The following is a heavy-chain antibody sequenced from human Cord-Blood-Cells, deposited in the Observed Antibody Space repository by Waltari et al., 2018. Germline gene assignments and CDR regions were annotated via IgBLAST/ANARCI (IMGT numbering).Heavy chain of an antibody. CDR1: GGSFSGYY. CDR3: ARGDAFDI. CDR2: INHSGST. J-gene: IGHJ3*02. V-gene: IGHV4-34*01. Sequence: QVQLQQWGAGLLKPSETLSLTCAVYGGSFSGYYWSWIRQPPGKGLEWIGEINHSGSTNYNPSLKSRVTISVDTSKNQFSLKLISVTAADTAVYYCARGDAFDIWGQGTMVTVSS.